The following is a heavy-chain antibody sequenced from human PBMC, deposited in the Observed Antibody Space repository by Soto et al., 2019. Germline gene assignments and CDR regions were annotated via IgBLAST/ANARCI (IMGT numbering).Heavy chain of an antibody. V-gene: IGHV1-58*01. CDR2: IVVGSGNT. D-gene: IGHD3-3*01. CDR1: GFTFTSSA. J-gene: IGHJ6*02. Sequence: SVKVSCKASGFTFTSSAVQWVRQARGQRLEWIGWIVVGSGNTNYAQKFQERVTITRDMSTNTAYMELSSLRSEDTAVYYCAADKDYDFWSGYPTDGMDVWGQRTTVTVSS. CDR3: AADKDYDFWSGYPTDGMDV.